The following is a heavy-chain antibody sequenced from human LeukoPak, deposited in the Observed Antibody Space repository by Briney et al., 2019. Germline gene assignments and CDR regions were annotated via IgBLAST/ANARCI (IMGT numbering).Heavy chain of an antibody. CDR1: GGSFSGYY. CDR2: INHSGST. V-gene: IGHV4-34*01. Sequence: SETLSLTCAVYGGSFSGYYWSWIRQPPGKGLEWIGEINHSGSTNYNPSLKSRVTISVDTSKNQFSLKLSSVTAADTAVYCCARGSDWGFRFYFDYWGQGTLVTVSS. D-gene: IGHD7-27*01. J-gene: IGHJ4*02. CDR3: ARGSDWGFRFYFDY.